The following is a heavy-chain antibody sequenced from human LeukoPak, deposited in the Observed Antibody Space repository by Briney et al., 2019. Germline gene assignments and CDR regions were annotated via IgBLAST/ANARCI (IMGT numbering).Heavy chain of an antibody. J-gene: IGHJ4*02. D-gene: IGHD3-16*02. CDR3: ARLGELSSDDY. CDR2: MNPNSGNT. V-gene: IGHV1-8*03. Sequence: ASVKVSCKGSGYTFTSYDINWVRQATGQGHEWMGWMNPNSGNTGYAQKFRGRVSITRNTSISTAYMELSRQVSEDTAVSYCARLGELSSDDYWGQGTLVTVSS. CDR1: GYTFTSYD.